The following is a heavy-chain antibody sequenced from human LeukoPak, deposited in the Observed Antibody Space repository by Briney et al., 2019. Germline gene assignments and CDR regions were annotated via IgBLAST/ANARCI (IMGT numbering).Heavy chain of an antibody. CDR3: ATLEPEPGDFGGLAY. Sequence: ASVKVSCMVSGYTLTALALHWVRQAPGKGFEWIGGFDSEEYDTIYAQKFQGRVTMTEDTSTDTAYMELSSLYFEDTAVYYCATLEPEPGDFGGLAYWGQGTLVTVSS. V-gene: IGHV1-24*01. D-gene: IGHD4-17*01. CDR1: GYTLTALA. CDR2: FDSEEYDT. J-gene: IGHJ4*02.